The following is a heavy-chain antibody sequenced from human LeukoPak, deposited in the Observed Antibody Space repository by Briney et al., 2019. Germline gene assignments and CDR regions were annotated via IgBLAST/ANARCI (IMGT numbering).Heavy chain of an antibody. V-gene: IGHV3-73*01. D-gene: IGHD3-3*01. CDR2: IRNKANNYAT. CDR3: SRRAEGVGQ. J-gene: IGHJ4*02. Sequence: PGGSLRLSCVTSEFILSDSAILWVRQASGKGLEWVGHIRNKANNYATTYAASVKGRFTISRDDSKSTAYLQMNSLKADDTAVYYCSRRAEGVGQWGQGTLVTVSS. CDR1: EFILSDSA.